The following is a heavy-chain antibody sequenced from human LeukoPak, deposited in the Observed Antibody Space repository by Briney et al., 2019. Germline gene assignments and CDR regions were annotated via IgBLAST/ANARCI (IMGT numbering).Heavy chain of an antibody. V-gene: IGHV3-23*01. CDR3: AKYFYDSSTYSFDY. CDR1: GFTFSSYA. Sequence: GGSLRLSCAASGFTFSSYAMRWVRQAPGKGLEWVSSIGSGGTTHYADSVKGRFTISRDNSKNTLFLQMNSLRAEDTAVYYCAKYFYDSSTYSFDYWGQGTLVTVSS. J-gene: IGHJ4*02. CDR2: IGSGGTT. D-gene: IGHD3-22*01.